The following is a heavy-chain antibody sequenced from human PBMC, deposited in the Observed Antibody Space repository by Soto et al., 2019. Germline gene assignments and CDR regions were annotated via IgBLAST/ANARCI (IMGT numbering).Heavy chain of an antibody. D-gene: IGHD2-15*01. CDR3: AIPLCSDALDT. V-gene: IGHV1-18*01. CDR2: INTYNGNA. J-gene: IGHJ3*02. Sequence: GASVKVSCKAYGYTFTSYGINWVRQAPGQGLEWMGWINTYNGNANYAQKVQGRVTMTTDTSTRTAYMEMKSLSSDDTAVYYCAIPLCSDALDTWGQGTLVTVSS. CDR1: GYTFTSYG.